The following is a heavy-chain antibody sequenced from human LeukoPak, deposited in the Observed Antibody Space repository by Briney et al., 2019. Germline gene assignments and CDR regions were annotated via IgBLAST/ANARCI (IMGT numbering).Heavy chain of an antibody. CDR1: GYTFTSYG. CDR2: ISAYNGNT. CDR3: VTYYYDSSGYSLLGNY. Sequence: ASVKVSCKASGYTFTSYGISWVRQAPGQGLEWMGWISAYNGNTNYAQKLQGRVTMTTDTSTSTAYMELRSLRSDDTAVYYCVTYYYDSSGYSLLGNYWGQGTLVTVSS. D-gene: IGHD3-22*01. V-gene: IGHV1-18*01. J-gene: IGHJ4*02.